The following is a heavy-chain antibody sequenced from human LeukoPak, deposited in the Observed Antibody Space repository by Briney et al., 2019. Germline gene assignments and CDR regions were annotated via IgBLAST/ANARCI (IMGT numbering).Heavy chain of an antibody. CDR2: ISAYNGNT. CDR3: ARANYDFWSGYPYYYYYYYMDV. CDR1: GYTFTSYG. D-gene: IGHD3-3*01. V-gene: IGHV1-18*01. J-gene: IGHJ6*03. Sequence: ASVKVSCKASGYTFTSYGISWVRQAPGQGLEWMGWISAYNGNTNYGQKLQGRVTMTTDTSTRTAYMELRSLRSDDTAVYYCARANYDFWSGYPYYYYYYYMDVWGKGTTVTVSS.